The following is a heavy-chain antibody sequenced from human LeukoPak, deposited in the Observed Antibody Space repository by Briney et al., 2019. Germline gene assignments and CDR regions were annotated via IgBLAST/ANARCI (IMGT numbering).Heavy chain of an antibody. CDR2: ISSSSSYI. CDR1: GFTFSSYS. D-gene: IGHD6-19*01. CDR3: ARSRAVAGTTPEYFQH. Sequence: GGSLRLSCAASGFTFSSYSMHWVRQAPGKGLEWVSSISSSSSYIFYADSVKGRFTISRDNAKNSLYLQMNSLRAVDTAVYYCARSRAVAGTTPEYFQHWGQGTLVTVSS. V-gene: IGHV3-21*01. J-gene: IGHJ1*01.